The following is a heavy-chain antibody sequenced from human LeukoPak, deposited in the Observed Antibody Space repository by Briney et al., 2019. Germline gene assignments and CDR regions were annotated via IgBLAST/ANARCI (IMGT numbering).Heavy chain of an antibody. CDR2: IYSGGST. V-gene: IGHV3-66*01. D-gene: IGHD3-10*01. CDR1: GFTVSSNY. J-gene: IGHJ5*02. Sequence: GGSLRLSCAASGFTVSSNYMSWVRQAPGKGLEWVSVIYSGGSTYYADSVKGRFTISRDNSKNTLYLQMNGLRAEDTAVYYCARVGFYGSGSPRFDPWGQGTLVTVSS. CDR3: ARVGFYGSGSPRFDP.